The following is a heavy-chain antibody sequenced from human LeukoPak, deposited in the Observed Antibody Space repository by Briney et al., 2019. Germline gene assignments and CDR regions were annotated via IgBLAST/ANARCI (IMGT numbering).Heavy chain of an antibody. CDR1: GFTFSTYW. J-gene: IGHJ4*02. D-gene: IGHD1-26*01. CDR2: IKPDGSEQ. Sequence: GGPLRLSCAASGFTFSTYWMSWVRQAPGKGLEWVANIKPDGSEQYYVDSVKGRFTFSRDNAKNSVSLQMNSLRAEDTAVYYCARGQSWAFDYWGQGTLVTVSS. CDR3: ARGQSWAFDY. V-gene: IGHV3-7*05.